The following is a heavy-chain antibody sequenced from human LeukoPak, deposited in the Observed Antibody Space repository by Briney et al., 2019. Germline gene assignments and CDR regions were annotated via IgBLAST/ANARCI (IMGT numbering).Heavy chain of an antibody. CDR2: INPNGGGT. CDR3: ARDGYTYGQVDY. V-gene: IGHV1-2*02. Sequence: APVKASCKASGHTFTDYYWHWVRQAPGQGLEWMGWINPNGGGTNYAQKFQGRVTMTRDTSVSTAYMELSGLTSDDTAVYYCARDGYTYGQVDYWGQGTQVTVSS. CDR1: GHTFTDYY. J-gene: IGHJ4*02. D-gene: IGHD5-18*01.